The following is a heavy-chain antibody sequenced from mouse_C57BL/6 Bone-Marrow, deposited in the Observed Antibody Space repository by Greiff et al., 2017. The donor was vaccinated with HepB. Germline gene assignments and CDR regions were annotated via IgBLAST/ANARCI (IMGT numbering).Heavy chain of an antibody. J-gene: IGHJ2*01. D-gene: IGHD2-5*01. CDR3: ARRDSNYVGFDY. CDR1: EYEFPSHD. CDR2: INSDGGST. V-gene: IGHV5-2*01. Sequence: DVQLVESGGGLVQPGESLKLSCESNEYEFPSHDMSWVRKTPEKRLELVAAINSDGGSTYYPDTMERRFIISRDNTKKTLYLPMSSLRSEDTALYYCARRDSNYVGFDYWGQGTTLTVSS.